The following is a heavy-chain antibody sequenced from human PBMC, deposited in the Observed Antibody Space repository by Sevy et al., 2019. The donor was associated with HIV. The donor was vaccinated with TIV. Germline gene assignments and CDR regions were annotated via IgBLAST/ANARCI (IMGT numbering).Heavy chain of an antibody. CDR2: IYSGGST. J-gene: IGHJ4*02. V-gene: IGHV3-53*01. CDR3: ARAVDSSSWYPN. CDR1: GFTVSSNY. Sequence: GGSLRLSCAASGFTVSSNYMSWVRQAPGKGLEWVSIIYSGGSTYYADSVKGRFTISRDNSKNTLYLQMNSLRAEDTAVYYCARAVDSSSWYPNWGQGTLVTVSS. D-gene: IGHD6-13*01.